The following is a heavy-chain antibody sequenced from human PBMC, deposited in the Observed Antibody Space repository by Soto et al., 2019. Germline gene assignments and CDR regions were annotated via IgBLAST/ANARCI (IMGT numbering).Heavy chain of an antibody. Sequence: EVQLVETGGGLIQPGGSLRLSCAASGFTVSSNYMSWVRLAPGKGLEWVSVIYSGGSTYYADSVRGRFTISRDNSKNTLYLQMKSLRAEDTAVYYCARDPPATRHGMDVWGQGTTVTVSS. J-gene: IGHJ6*02. CDR1: GFTVSSNY. CDR2: IYSGGST. CDR3: ARDPPATRHGMDV. V-gene: IGHV3-53*02.